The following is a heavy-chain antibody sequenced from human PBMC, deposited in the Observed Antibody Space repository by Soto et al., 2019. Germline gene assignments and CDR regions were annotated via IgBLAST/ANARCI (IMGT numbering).Heavy chain of an antibody. Sequence: GASVKVSCKASGGTFSSYAISWVRQAPGQGLEWMGGIIPIFGTANYAQKFQGRVTITADESTSTAYMELSSLRSEDTAVYYCASVLVVTAIPPAYYYYGMDVWGQGTTVTVSS. CDR3: ASVLVVTAIPPAYYYYGMDV. CDR2: IIPIFGTA. D-gene: IGHD2-21*02. V-gene: IGHV1-69*13. CDR1: GGTFSSYA. J-gene: IGHJ6*02.